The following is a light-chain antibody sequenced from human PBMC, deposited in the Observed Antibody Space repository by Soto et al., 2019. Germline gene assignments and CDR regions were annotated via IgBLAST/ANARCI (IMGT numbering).Light chain of an antibody. Sequence: EIVLTQSPGTLSLSPGERATLSCRASQTVRSNYLAWYQQIPGQAPRLLIYSASSRATGIPDRFSGSGSGTDFTLTISRLEPEDFAVYYCQQYRTSPTFGQGTRVEVK. CDR2: SAS. J-gene: IGKJ1*01. CDR1: QTVRSNY. CDR3: QQYRTSPT. V-gene: IGKV3-20*01.